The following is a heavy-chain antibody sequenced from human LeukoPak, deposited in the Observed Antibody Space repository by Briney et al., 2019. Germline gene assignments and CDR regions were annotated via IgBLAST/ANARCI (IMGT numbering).Heavy chain of an antibody. Sequence: GGSLRLSCSASGLTFSSHAVSWVRHAPGKGLEWVLGISNSGGTTYYADSVKGRFTISTDNTKNTLSLQMNNLRAEDTALYYCAAKHYGEYYFDYWGQGSLVTASS. V-gene: IGHV3-23*01. CDR2: ISNSGGTT. CDR3: AAKHYGEYYFDY. CDR1: GLTFSSHA. J-gene: IGHJ4*02. D-gene: IGHD4/OR15-4a*01.